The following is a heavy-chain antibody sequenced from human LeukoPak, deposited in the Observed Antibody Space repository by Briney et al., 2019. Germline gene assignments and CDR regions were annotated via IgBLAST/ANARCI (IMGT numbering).Heavy chain of an antibody. V-gene: IGHV3-74*01. CDR3: LTIVEAPIDAFDI. D-gene: IGHD1-26*01. Sequence: GGSLRLSCAASGFTFSKYWLHWVRQPPGRGLVWLARINPDDKSTSYADSVKGRFTISIDDAKETLFLQMNSLTAEDTAVYYCLTIVEAPIDAFDIWGQGAMVTVSS. CDR1: GFTFSKYW. J-gene: IGHJ3*02. CDR2: INPDDKST.